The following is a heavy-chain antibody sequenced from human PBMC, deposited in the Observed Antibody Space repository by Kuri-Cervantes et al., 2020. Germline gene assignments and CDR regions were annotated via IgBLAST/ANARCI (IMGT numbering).Heavy chain of an antibody. CDR1: GYTFTGAW. CDR2: INQDGSDK. J-gene: IGHJ6*02. Sequence: GESLKISCAASGYTFTGAWMNWVRQAPGKGLEWVAHINQDGSDKSYVDAVKGRFTISRDNAKSSSYLQMNNPRAEDTAVYFCARGHYGLDIWGQGTTVTVSS. CDR3: ARGHYGLDI. V-gene: IGHV3-7*01.